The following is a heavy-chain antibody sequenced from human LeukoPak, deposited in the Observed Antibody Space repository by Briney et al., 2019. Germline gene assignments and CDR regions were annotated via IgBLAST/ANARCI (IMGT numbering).Heavy chain of an antibody. D-gene: IGHD2-2*01. V-gene: IGHV4-34*01. CDR2: INHSGST. J-gene: IGHJ4*02. Sequence: SETLSLTCAVYGGSFSGYYWSWIRQPPGKGLEWIGEINHSGSTNYNPSLKSRVTISVDTSKNQFSLKLSSVTAADTAVYYCARDRPGYCSSTSCYDSPYWGQGTLVTVSS. CDR1: GGSFSGYY. CDR3: ARDRPGYCSSTSCYDSPY.